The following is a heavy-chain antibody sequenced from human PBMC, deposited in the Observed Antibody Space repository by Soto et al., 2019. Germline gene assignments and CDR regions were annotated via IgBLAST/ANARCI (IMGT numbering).Heavy chain of an antibody. D-gene: IGHD5-18*01. CDR1: GDSIGSNTNY. CDR2: ISYSGTT. V-gene: IGHV4-30-4*01. Sequence: PSETPSLTCTVYGDSIGSNTNYWGWIRQPPGEGLEWIGFISYSGTTSHSPSLKSRVAISLDTSKNQFSLSLSSVTATDTAVYYFARGRGYRYGLYPWGQGTLVTVSS. J-gene: IGHJ5*02. CDR3: ARGRGYRYGLYP.